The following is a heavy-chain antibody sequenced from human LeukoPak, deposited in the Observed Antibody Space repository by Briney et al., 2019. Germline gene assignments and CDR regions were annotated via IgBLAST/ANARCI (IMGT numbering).Heavy chain of an antibody. CDR1: GFTFSSYE. V-gene: IGHV3-48*03. CDR2: ISSSGGTM. J-gene: IGHJ4*02. D-gene: IGHD5-24*01. Sequence: GGSLRLSCAASGFTFSSYEMNWVRQAPGKGLEWVSYISSSGGTMYYADSVKGRFTISRDNAKNSLYLQMNSLRAEDTAVYYCARHEKGGYKPDYWGQGTLVTVSS. CDR3: ARHEKGGYKPDY.